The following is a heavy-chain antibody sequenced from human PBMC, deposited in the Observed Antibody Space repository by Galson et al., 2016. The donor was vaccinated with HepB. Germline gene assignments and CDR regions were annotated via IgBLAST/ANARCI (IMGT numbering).Heavy chain of an antibody. Sequence: SLRLSCAASGFTFSHYGLHWVRQAPGKGLEWVTLIWYDGSEKYYAESVKGRFTISRDNSKNTLYLQMDCLRPEDTAVYFCARDNWNNGEHYYYGMDVWGKGTTVTVSS. CDR3: ARDNWNNGEHYYYGMDV. V-gene: IGHV3-33*01. CDR2: IWYDGSEK. J-gene: IGHJ6*04. D-gene: IGHD1/OR15-1a*01. CDR1: GFTFSHYG.